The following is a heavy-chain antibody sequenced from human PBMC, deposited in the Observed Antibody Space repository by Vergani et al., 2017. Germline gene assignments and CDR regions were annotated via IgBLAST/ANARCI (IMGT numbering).Heavy chain of an antibody. J-gene: IGHJ4*02. CDR1: GFSIDNGYY. CDR3: AHERYFDWSLDY. Sequence: EESGPGLVKPSETLSLTCAVSGFSIDNGYYWDWIRPPPGKGLEWLALIYWNDDKRYSPSLKSRLTITKDTSKNQVVLTMTNMDPVDTATYYCAHERYFDWSLDYWGQGTLVTVSS. CDR2: IYWNDDK. D-gene: IGHD3-9*01. V-gene: IGHV2-5*01.